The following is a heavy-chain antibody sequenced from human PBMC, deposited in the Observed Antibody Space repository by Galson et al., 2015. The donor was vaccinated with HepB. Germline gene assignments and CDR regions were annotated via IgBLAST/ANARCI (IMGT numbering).Heavy chain of an antibody. V-gene: IGHV3-23*01. J-gene: IGHJ4*02. CDR3: AKEGSSSGYYYISLNY. D-gene: IGHD3-22*01. CDR2: ITGSGGRT. Sequence: SLRLSCAASGVTFRTYAMSWVRQAPGKGLEWVSAITGSGGRTYYADSVKGRFTISRDNSKNTLYLQMNSLRAEDTAVYYCAKEGSSSGYYYISLNYWGQGTLVTVSS. CDR1: GVTFRTYA.